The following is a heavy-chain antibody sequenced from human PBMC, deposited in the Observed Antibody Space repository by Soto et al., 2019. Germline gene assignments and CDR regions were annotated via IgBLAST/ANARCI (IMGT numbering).Heavy chain of an antibody. CDR3: ARGACSGGSCYSESFDP. Sequence: GGSLRLSCAASGFTFSSYSMNWVRQAPGKGLEWVSSISSSSSYIYYADSVKGRFTISRDNAKNSLYLQMNSLRAEDTAVYYCARGACSGGSCYSESFDPWGQGTLVTVSS. J-gene: IGHJ5*02. CDR2: ISSSSSYI. D-gene: IGHD2-15*01. CDR1: GFTFSSYS. V-gene: IGHV3-21*01.